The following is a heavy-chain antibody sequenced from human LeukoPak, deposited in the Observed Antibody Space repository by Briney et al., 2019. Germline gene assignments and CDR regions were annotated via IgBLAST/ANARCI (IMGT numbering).Heavy chain of an antibody. CDR1: GFPFSSYW. CDR3: TRVGYIDEGIDY. D-gene: IGHD5-24*01. V-gene: IGHV3-7*04. CDR2: IKQGGSKK. Sequence: PGGSLRLSCVAPGFPFSSYWMTWVRQAPGKGLEWVANIKQGGSKKSYVDSVKGRFTISRDNAKNSLYLQMNSLRAEDTAIYYCTRVGYIDEGIDYWGQGTLVTVSS. J-gene: IGHJ4*02.